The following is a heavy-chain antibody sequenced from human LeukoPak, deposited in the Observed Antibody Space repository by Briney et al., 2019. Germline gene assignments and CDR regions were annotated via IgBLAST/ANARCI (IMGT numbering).Heavy chain of an antibody. V-gene: IGHV3-30*18. CDR3: AKDRGDYGDYSNWFDP. D-gene: IGHD4-17*01. CDR2: ISYDGSNK. Sequence: PGGSLRLSCAASGFTFSSYGMHWVRQAPGKGLEWVAVISYDGSNKYYADSVKGRFTISRDNSKNTLYLQMNSLRAEDTAVYYCAKDRGDYGDYSNWFDPWGQGTLVTVSS. CDR1: GFTFSSYG. J-gene: IGHJ5*02.